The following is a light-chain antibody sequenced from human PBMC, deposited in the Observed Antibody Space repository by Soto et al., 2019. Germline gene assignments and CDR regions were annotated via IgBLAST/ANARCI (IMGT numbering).Light chain of an antibody. V-gene: IGLV2-14*01. CDR1: SSDVGGYNY. CDR3: SSYTSSNTLV. J-gene: IGLJ1*01. Sequence: QSALAQPASVSGSPGQSTIISCTGTSSDVGGYNYVSWYQQHPGKAPKFLIYEVGNRASGVSDRFSGSKSGNTASLTISGLQAEDEADYYCSSYTSSNTLVFGTGTKVTVL. CDR2: EVG.